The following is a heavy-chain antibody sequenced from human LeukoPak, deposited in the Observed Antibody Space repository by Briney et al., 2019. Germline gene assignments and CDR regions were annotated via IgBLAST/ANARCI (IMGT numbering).Heavy chain of an antibody. V-gene: IGHV1-2*02. J-gene: IGHJ4*02. Sequence: ASVKVSCKASGYTFTGYYMHWVRQAPGQGLERMGWINPNSGGTNYAQKFQGRVTMTRDTSISTAYMELSRLRSDDTAVYYCARQITMVRGVIINDYWGQGTLVTVSS. CDR3: ARQITMVRGVIINDY. D-gene: IGHD3-10*01. CDR1: GYTFTGYY. CDR2: INPNSGGT.